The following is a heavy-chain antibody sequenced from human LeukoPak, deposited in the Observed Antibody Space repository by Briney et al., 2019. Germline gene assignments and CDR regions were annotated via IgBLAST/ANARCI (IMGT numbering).Heavy chain of an antibody. V-gene: IGHV4-59*12. J-gene: IGHJ4*02. CDR2: IYYSGST. CDR3: ARGGHFKGIARFDY. Sequence: SETLSLTCTVSGGSISSYYWSWIRQPPGKGLEWIGYIYYSGSTNYNPSLKSRVTISVDTSKNQFSLKLSSVTAADTAVYYCARGGHFKGIARFDYWGQGTLVTVSS. D-gene: IGHD6-13*01. CDR1: GGSISSYY.